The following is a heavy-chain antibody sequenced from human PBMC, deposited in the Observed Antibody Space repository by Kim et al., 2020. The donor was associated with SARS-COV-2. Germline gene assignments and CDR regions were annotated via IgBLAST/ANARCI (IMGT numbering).Heavy chain of an antibody. CDR2: ISGRGGST. CDR1: GFTFSSFA. CDR3: AKAFYWDNRGAGAFDM. J-gene: IGHJ3*02. Sequence: GGSLRLSCAASGFTFSSFAMNCVRQAPGKGLEWVSGISGRGGSTYYADSVKGRFTFSRDTSKNPLYLQMNSLRAEDTALSYFAKAFYWDNRGAGAFDMW. D-gene: IGHD3-10*01. V-gene: IGHV3-23*01.